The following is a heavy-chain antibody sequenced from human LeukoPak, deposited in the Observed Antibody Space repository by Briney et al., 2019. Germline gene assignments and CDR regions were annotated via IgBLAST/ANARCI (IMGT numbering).Heavy chain of an antibody. CDR2: ISGSGGSI. CDR3: ARTAMDYYGSGSYYEKPPLVWFDP. D-gene: IGHD3-10*01. V-gene: IGHV3-23*01. CDR1: GFTFSTYA. J-gene: IGHJ5*02. Sequence: GGSLRLSCAASGFTFSTYALSWVRQAPGKGLEWVSVISGSGGSIYYADSVKGRFTISRDNSKNTLYLQMNSLRAEDTAVYYCARTAMDYYGSGSYYEKPPLVWFDPWGQGTLVTVSS.